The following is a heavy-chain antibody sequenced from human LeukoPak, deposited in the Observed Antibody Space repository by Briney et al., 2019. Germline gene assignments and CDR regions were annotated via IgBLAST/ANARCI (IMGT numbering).Heavy chain of an antibody. J-gene: IGHJ4*02. Sequence: GASVKVSCKASGYTFTGYYMHWVRQAPGQGLEWMGWINPNSGGTNYAQKFQGRVTMTRDTSISIAYMELSRLRSDDTAVYYCARDRWFGEPLDYWGQGTLVTVSS. D-gene: IGHD3-10*01. V-gene: IGHV1-2*02. CDR2: INPNSGGT. CDR3: ARDRWFGEPLDY. CDR1: GYTFTGYY.